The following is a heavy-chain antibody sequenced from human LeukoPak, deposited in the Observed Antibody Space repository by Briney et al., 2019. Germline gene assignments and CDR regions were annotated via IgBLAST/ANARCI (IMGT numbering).Heavy chain of an antibody. CDR3: ATRNFGDYGAFDI. J-gene: IGHJ3*02. CDR2: LHPEDGEA. V-gene: IGHV1-24*01. CDR1: GYTLTELS. D-gene: IGHD4-17*01. Sequence: GASVKVSCKVSGYTLTELSKHWVRQAPGKGLEWMGGLHPEDGEAIYAQTLQGRVTMTEDTSTDTAYMELSSLRSEDTAVYYCATRNFGDYGAFDIWGQGTMVTVSS.